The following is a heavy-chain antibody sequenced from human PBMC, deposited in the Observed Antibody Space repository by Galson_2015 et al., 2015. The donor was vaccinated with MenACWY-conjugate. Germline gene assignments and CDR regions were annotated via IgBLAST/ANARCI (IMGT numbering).Heavy chain of an antibody. CDR1: GFSISTNGVG. Sequence: PALVKPTQTLTLTFTFSGFSISTNGVGVGWIRQPPGKALEWLALIYWDDDKRYRPSLQSRLTITKDTSKNQVVLTLTNVDPVDTATYYCTRPTSGYYFFENWGHGTLVTVSS. V-gene: IGHV2-5*02. D-gene: IGHD3-22*01. J-gene: IGHJ4*01. CDR3: TRPTSGYYFFEN. CDR2: IYWDDDK.